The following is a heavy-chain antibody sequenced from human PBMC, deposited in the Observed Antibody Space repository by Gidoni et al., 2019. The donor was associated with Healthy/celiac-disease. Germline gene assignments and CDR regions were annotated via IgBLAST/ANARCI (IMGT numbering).Heavy chain of an antibody. D-gene: IGHD3-22*01. CDR3: ARILDRYYYDSSGYYYPEI. CDR1: GFSLSTSGMC. CDR2: IDWDDDK. V-gene: IGHV2-70*15. J-gene: IGHJ4*02. Sequence: QVTLRESGPALVKPTQTLTLTCTFSGFSLSTSGMCVSWIRQPPGKALEWLARIDWDDDKYYSTSLKTRLTISKDTSKNQVVLTMTNMDPVDTATYCCARILDRYYYDSSGYYYPEIWGQGTLVTVSS.